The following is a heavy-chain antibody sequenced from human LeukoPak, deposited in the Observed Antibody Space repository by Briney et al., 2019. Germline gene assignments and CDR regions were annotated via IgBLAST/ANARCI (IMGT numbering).Heavy chain of an antibody. D-gene: IGHD5-24*01. J-gene: IGHJ5*02. V-gene: IGHV4-59*01. CDR1: GGSINTNY. CDR3: AREEIRSWFDP. Sequence: SETLSLTCTVSGGSINTNYWSWIRQPPGKELEWIGYIFYSGTTTYNPSLKSRVTISVDTSKNQFSLKLSSVTAADTAVYYCAREEIRSWFDPWGQGTLVTVSS. CDR2: IFYSGTT.